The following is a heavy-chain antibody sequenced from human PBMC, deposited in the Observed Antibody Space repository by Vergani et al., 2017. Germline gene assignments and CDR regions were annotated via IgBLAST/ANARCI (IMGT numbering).Heavy chain of an antibody. J-gene: IGHJ6*02. CDR2: IYYSGST. CDR3: ARQYCGGDCYRPDYYYYGMDV. V-gene: IGHV4-39*01. D-gene: IGHD2-21*02. Sequence: QLQLQESGPGLVKPSETLSLTCTVSGGSISSSSYYWGWIRQPPGKGLEWIGTIYYSGSTYYNPSLKSRVTISVDTSKNQFSLKLSSVTAADTAVYYWARQYCGGDCYRPDYYYYGMDVWGQGTTVTVSS. CDR1: GGSISSSSYY.